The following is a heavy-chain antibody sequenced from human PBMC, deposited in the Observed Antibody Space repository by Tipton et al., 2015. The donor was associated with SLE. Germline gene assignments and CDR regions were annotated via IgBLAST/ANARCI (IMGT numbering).Heavy chain of an antibody. CDR2: IYTSGGT. D-gene: IGHD6-6*01. CDR3: ARGLIAARLDY. Sequence: TLSLTCTVSGGSISSGSYYWSWIRQPAGKGLEWIGRIYTSGGTNYNPSLKSQVTISVDTSKNHFARELSSVTAADTAVYYCARGLIAARLDYWGQGSLVTVSS. CDR1: GGSISSGSYY. J-gene: IGHJ4*02. V-gene: IGHV4-61*02.